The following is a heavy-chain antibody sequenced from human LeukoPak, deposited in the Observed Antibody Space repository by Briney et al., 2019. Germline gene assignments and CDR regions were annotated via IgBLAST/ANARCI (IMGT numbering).Heavy chain of an antibody. CDR1: GGSISSYY. J-gene: IGHJ4*02. V-gene: IGHV4-59*01. Sequence: SETLSLTCTVSGGSISSYYWSWIRQPPGKGLEWIGYIYYSGSTNYNPSLKSRVTISVDTSKNQFSLKLSSVTAADTAVYYCARVNSDWFFDYWGQGTLVTVSS. CDR3: ARVNSDWFFDY. D-gene: IGHD3-9*01. CDR2: IYYSGST.